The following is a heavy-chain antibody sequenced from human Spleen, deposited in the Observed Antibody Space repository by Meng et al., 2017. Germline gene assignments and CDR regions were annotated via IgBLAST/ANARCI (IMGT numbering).Heavy chain of an antibody. D-gene: IGHD6-19*01. J-gene: IGHJ4*02. CDR1: CGSICSIDW. V-gene: IGHV4/OR15-8*02. CDR3: ASWIYSCGWQ. Sequence: QVAGPGLVEPSVSLSLTCVVSCGSICSIDWLSWVRQPAGKGLEWIGEIYHGGDTNYNPSLKSRVTIAIDKSKNQFSLKLTSVTAADTAVYYCASWIYSCGWQWGQGALVTVSS. CDR2: IYHGGDT.